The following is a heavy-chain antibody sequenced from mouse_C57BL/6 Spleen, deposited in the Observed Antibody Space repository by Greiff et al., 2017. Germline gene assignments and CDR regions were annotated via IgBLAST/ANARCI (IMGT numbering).Heavy chain of an antibody. J-gene: IGHJ4*01. CDR1: GFTFSDYY. CDR3: TRQLENYYARDY. V-gene: IGHV5-12*01. Sequence: EVKLVESGGGLVQPGGSLKLSCAASGFTFSDYYMYWVRQTPEKRLEWVAYISNGGGSTYYPDTVKGRFTISRDNAKNTLYLQRSRRKSEDTAMYYGTRQLENYYARDYWGQGTSVTVSS. D-gene: IGHD3-1*01. CDR2: ISNGGGST.